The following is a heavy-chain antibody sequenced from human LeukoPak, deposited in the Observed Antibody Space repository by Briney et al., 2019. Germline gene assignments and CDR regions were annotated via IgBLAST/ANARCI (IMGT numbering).Heavy chain of an antibody. CDR2: IYPGDSDT. Sequence: GESLKISCKGPRHSFHSQWIGWVRQMPGKGLEWMGIIYPGDSDTRYSPSFQGQVTISADKSISTAYLQWSSLKASDTAMYYCARQEDSRLRYFDWPLDAFDIWGQGTMVTVSS. J-gene: IGHJ3*02. CDR3: ARQEDSRLRYFDWPLDAFDI. D-gene: IGHD3-9*01. V-gene: IGHV5-51*01. CDR1: RHSFHSQW.